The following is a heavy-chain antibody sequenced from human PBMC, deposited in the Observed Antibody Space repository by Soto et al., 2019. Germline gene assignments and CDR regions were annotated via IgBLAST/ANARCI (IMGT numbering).Heavy chain of an antibody. CDR3: ARGFDLQYGMDV. CDR1: GFTLSTYS. CDR2: ISGSSNII. Sequence: EVQLVESGGGLIQRGGSLRLSCAASGFTLSTYSLNWVRQAPRKGLEWLSYISGSSNIIYYADSVKGRFTISRDNAKNSLYLQMNSLRDEDTAVYFCARGFDLQYGMDVWGQGTTVTVSS. D-gene: IGHD3-10*01. J-gene: IGHJ6*02. V-gene: IGHV3-48*02.